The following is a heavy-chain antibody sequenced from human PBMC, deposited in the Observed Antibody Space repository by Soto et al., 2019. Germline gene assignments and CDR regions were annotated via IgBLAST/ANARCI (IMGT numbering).Heavy chain of an antibody. CDR2: IIPIFGTA. D-gene: IGHD3-3*01. CDR1: GGTFSSYA. V-gene: IGHV1-69*01. CDR3: ARGTYYDFWSGYYPFYYFDY. J-gene: IGHJ4*02. Sequence: QVQLVQSGAEVKKPGSSVKVSCKASGGTFSSYAISWVRQAPGQGLEWMGGIIPIFGTANYAQKFQGRVTITADESTSTAYMELSSLRSEDTAVYYCARGTYYDFWSGYYPFYYFDYWGQGTLVTVSS.